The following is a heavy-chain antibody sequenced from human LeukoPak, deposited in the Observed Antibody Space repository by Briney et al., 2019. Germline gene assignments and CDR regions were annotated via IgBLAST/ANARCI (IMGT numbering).Heavy chain of an antibody. CDR2: ISDDGRHN. CDR3: ARVYLERLTAGYFDH. CDR1: GFTFSTYA. D-gene: IGHD2-8*01. V-gene: IGHV3-30*04. J-gene: IGHJ4*02. Sequence: GGSLRLSCAASGFTFSTYAMNWVRQAPGKGLEWVAVISDDGRHNYYADSVKGRFTISRNNSKSTLYLQMNSLRDDDSAAYFCARVYLERLTAGYFDHWGQGTQVTVSP.